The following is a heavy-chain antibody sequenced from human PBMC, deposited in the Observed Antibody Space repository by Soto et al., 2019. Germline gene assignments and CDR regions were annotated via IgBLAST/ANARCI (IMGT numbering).Heavy chain of an antibody. CDR1: GYTFTSYA. CDR3: VRAPYYYGSVSTDTYNWVDI. J-gene: IGHJ5*02. CDR2: INAGNGNT. Sequence: ASVKISCKASGYTFTSYAMHWVRQAPGQRLEWMGWINAGNGNTKYSQKFQGRVTITRDTSASTAYMELSSLRSEDTAVYYCVRAPYYYGSVSTDTYNWVDIWGQGNLVTVSS. D-gene: IGHD3-10*01. V-gene: IGHV1-3*01.